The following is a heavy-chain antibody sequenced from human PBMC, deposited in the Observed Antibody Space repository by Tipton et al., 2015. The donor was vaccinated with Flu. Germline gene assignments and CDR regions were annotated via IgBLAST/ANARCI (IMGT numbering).Heavy chain of an antibody. V-gene: IGHV3-21*01. CDR3: ARVRERFLEWLLEDWFDP. J-gene: IGHJ5*02. D-gene: IGHD3-3*01. CDR1: GFTFSSYS. CDR2: ISSSSSYI. Sequence: SLRLSCAASGFTFSSYSMNWVRQAPGKGLEWVSSISSSSSYIYYADSVKGRFTISRDNAKNSLYLQMNSLRAEDTAVYYCARVRERFLEWLLEDWFDPWGQGTLVTVSS.